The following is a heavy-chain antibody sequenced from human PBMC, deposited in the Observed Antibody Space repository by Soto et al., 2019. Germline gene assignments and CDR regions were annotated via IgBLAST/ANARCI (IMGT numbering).Heavy chain of an antibody. CDR3: AKGTRGNSPELDF. J-gene: IGHJ4*02. CDR2: ISSSSSYI. D-gene: IGHD1-1*01. CDR1: GFTFSSYS. V-gene: IGHV3-21*04. Sequence: GGSLRLSCAASGFTFSSYSMNWVRQAPGKGLEWVSSISSSSSYIYYADSVKGRFTISRDNAKNSLYLQMNSLRAEDAALYFCAKGTRGNSPELDFWGQGTLVTVSS.